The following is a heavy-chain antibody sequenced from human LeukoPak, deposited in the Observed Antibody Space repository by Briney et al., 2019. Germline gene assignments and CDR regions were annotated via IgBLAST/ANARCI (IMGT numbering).Heavy chain of an antibody. Sequence: GASVKVSCKASGGTFNIYAITWVRQAPGQGLEWMGGIIPLFGTAKYAQKVQGRVSITADKSTSTAYMELSSLRSEDTAVYYCARAGHNADDAMLHLRDWGQGTLVTVSS. D-gene: IGHD2-15*01. CDR2: IIPLFGTA. CDR3: ARAGHNADDAMLHLRD. J-gene: IGHJ4*02. CDR1: GGTFNIYA. V-gene: IGHV1-69*06.